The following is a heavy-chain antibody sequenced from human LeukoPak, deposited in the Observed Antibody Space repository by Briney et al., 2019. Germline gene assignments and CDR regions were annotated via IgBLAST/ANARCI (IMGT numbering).Heavy chain of an antibody. V-gene: IGHV1-8*01. CDR1: GYTFTSYD. CDR3: ARVRAVVVPAAMSRAPLGRYNWFDP. J-gene: IGHJ5*02. CDR2: MNPNSGNT. Sequence: ASVKVSCKASGYTFTSYDINWVRQATGQGLEWMGWMNPNSGNTGYAQKFQGRVNMTRNTSISTAYMELSSLRSEDTAVYYCARVRAVVVPAAMSRAPLGRYNWFDPWGQGTLVTVSS. D-gene: IGHD2-2*01.